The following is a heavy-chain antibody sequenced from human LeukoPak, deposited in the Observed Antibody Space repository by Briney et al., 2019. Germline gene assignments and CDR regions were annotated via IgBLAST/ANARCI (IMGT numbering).Heavy chain of an antibody. CDR2: IYYSGST. V-gene: IGHV4-59*12. CDR3: TREVGYCSGGSCFRSDY. Sequence: KSSETLSLTCTVSGGSISSYYWSWIRQPPGKGLEWIGYIYYSGSTNYNPSLKSRVTISVDTSKNQFSLQLTSMTPEDTAVYYCTREVGYCSGGSCFRSDYWGQGIPVTVSS. D-gene: IGHD2-15*01. J-gene: IGHJ4*02. CDR1: GGSISSYY.